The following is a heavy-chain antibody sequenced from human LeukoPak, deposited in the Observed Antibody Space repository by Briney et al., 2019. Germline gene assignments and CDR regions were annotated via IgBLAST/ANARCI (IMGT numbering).Heavy chain of an antibody. CDR2: ISGGGGYT. CDR1: GFTFSSYA. CDR3: AKGIYGSGTFYLFDY. D-gene: IGHD3-10*01. V-gene: IGHV3-23*01. J-gene: IGHJ4*02. Sequence: PGGSLRLSCAASGFTFSSYAMSWVRQGPGKGLEWVSAISGGGGYTYYADSAKGRFTISRDNSKSTLYLQMTSLRAGDTAIYYCAKGIYGSGTFYLFDYWGQGTLVTVSS.